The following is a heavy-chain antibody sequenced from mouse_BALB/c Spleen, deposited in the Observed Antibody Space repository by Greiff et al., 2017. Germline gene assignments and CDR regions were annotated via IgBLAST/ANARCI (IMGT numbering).Heavy chain of an antibody. V-gene: IGHV1-77*01. CDR1: GYTFTDYV. CDR3: ARPGYAMDY. Sequence: VKLVESGPELVKPGASVKMSCKASGYTFTDYVISWVKQRTGQGLEWIGEIYPGSGSTYYNEKFKGKATLTADKSSNTAYMQLSSLTSEDSAVYFCARPGYAMDYWGQGTSVTVSS. J-gene: IGHJ4*01. CDR2: IYPGSGST.